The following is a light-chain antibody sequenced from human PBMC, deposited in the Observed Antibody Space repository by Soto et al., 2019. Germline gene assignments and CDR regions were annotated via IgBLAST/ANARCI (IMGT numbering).Light chain of an antibody. J-gene: IGKJ5*01. V-gene: IGKV1-13*02. CDR2: DVS. CDR3: QQFNTYPIT. Sequence: AIQLTQSPSSLSASVGDRVTITCRASQDIRGALAWYQQKPGKPPKLLIFDVSSLQSGVPSRFSGSGSWTDFTLTISRLQPEDFATYYCQQFNTYPITSGQGTRLEI. CDR1: QDIRGA.